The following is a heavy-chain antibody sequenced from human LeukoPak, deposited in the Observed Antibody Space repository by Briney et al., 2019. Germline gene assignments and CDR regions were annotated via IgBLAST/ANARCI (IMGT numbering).Heavy chain of an antibody. CDR3: ARDPYGDYVDY. Sequence: SQTLSLTCTVSGGSISSGSYYWSWIRQPAGKGLEWIGRIYTSGSTNYNPSLKSRVTISVDTSKSQFSLKLSSVTAADTAVYYCARDPYGDYVDYWGQGTLVTVSS. V-gene: IGHV4-61*02. CDR1: GGSISSGSYY. J-gene: IGHJ4*02. D-gene: IGHD4-17*01. CDR2: IYTSGST.